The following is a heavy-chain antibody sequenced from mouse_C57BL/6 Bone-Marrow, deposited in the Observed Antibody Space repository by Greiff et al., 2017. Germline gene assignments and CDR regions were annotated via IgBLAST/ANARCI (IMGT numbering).Heavy chain of an antibody. V-gene: IGHV3-6*01. Sequence: ESGPGLVKPSQSLSLTCSVTGYSITSGYYWNWIRQFPGNKLEWMGYISYDGSNNYNPSLKNRISITRDTSKNQFFLKLNSVTTEDTATYYCARAGIYYGNYVGFAYWGQGTLVTVSA. CDR3: ARAGIYYGNYVGFAY. CDR1: GYSITSGYY. D-gene: IGHD2-1*01. J-gene: IGHJ3*01. CDR2: ISYDGSN.